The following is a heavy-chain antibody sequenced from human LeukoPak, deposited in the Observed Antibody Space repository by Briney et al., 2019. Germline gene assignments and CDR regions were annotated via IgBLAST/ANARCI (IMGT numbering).Heavy chain of an antibody. V-gene: IGHV1-46*01. CDR2: INPSGGST. CDR3: ARGAVKGYDILTGYYNY. CDR1: GYTFTSYY. Sequence: ASVKVSCKASGYTFTSYYMHWVRQAPGQGLEWMGIINPSGGSTSYAQKFQGRVTMTRDTSTSTVYMELSSLRPEDTAVYYCARGAVKGYDILTGYYNYWGQGTLVTVSS. D-gene: IGHD3-9*01. J-gene: IGHJ4*02.